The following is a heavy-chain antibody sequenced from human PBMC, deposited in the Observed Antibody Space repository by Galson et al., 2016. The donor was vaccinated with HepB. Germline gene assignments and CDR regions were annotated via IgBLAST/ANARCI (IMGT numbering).Heavy chain of an antibody. CDR1: GASVNSSNW. J-gene: IGHJ5*01. CDR2: LYHTGTS. V-gene: IGHV4/OR15-8*02. D-gene: IGHD2-2*01. Sequence: SETLSLTCVVSGASVNSSNWWTWVRQAPGTGLEWIGELYHTGTSNNNPSLLSRFTMSIDNSRNTFSLNLNSVTAADTAVYYCERASVVPGARMIFDSWGQGILVTVSS. CDR3: ERASVVPGARMIFDS.